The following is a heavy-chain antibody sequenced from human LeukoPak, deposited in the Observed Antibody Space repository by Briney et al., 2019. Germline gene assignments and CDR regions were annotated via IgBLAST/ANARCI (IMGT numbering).Heavy chain of an antibody. CDR1: GITFSGFW. CDR3: ARSSYSSSSSV. J-gene: IGHJ3*01. D-gene: IGHD6-6*01. V-gene: IGHV3-7*03. CDR2: INSDGSEG. Sequence: GGSLRLSCAVSGITFSGFWMSWSRQAPGKGLEWVASINSDGSEGYYADVVKGRFTISRDNAKNSLYLQINSLRAEDTAVYYCARSSYSSSSSVWGQGTMVTVSS.